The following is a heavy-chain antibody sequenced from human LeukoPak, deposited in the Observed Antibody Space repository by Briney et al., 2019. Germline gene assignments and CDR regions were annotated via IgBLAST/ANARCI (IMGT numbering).Heavy chain of an antibody. CDR2: ISYDGSNK. V-gene: IGHV3-30*18. CDR1: GFTFSIYG. D-gene: IGHD5-18*01. J-gene: IGHJ4*02. Sequence: PGGSLRLSCAASGFTFSIYGMHWVRQAPGKGLECGAVISYDGSNKYYADSVKGRFTISRDNSKNTLYLQMNSLRAEDTAVYYCAKDKPSGYSYGYPADYWGQGTLVTVSS. CDR3: AKDKPSGYSYGYPADY.